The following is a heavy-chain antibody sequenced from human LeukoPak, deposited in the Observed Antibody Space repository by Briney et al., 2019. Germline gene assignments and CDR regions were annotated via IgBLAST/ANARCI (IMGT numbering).Heavy chain of an antibody. CDR3: ARRGDYYDSSGYYTD. Sequence: SETLSLTCTVSGGSISSGDYYWSWIRQPPGKGLEWIGYIYYSGSTYYNPSLKSRVTISVDTSKNQFSLKLSSVTAADTAVYYCARRGDYYDSSGYYTDWGQGTLVTVSS. D-gene: IGHD3-22*01. J-gene: IGHJ4*02. CDR2: IYYSGST. CDR1: GGSISSGDYY. V-gene: IGHV4-30-4*01.